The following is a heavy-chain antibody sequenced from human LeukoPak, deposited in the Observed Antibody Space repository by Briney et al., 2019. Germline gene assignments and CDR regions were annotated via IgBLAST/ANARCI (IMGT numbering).Heavy chain of an antibody. J-gene: IGHJ4*02. CDR3: ARLSRDGYKPMDY. D-gene: IGHD5-24*01. V-gene: IGHV4-31*03. Sequence: SETLSLTCTVSGGSISSGGYYWSWIRQHPGKGLEWIGYIYYSGSTYYNPSLKSRVTISVDTSKNQFSLKLSSVTAADTAVYYCARLSRDGYKPMDYWGQGTLVTVSS. CDR1: GGSISSGGYY. CDR2: IYYSGST.